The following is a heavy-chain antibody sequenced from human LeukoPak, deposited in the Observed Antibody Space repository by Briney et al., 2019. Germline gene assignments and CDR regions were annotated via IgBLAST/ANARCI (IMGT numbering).Heavy chain of an antibody. CDR2: VYYSGST. J-gene: IGHJ5*02. V-gene: IGHV4-30-4*07. CDR1: GDSISSGSYS. Sequence: SETLSLTCAVSGDSISSGSYSWSWIRQPPGKGPVWIGHVYYSGSTYYNPSFKSRVTMSVDRSKNQISLKVTSVTAADTAVYYCVREVPGSPNNWFDPWGQGTLVTVSS. CDR3: VREVPGSPNNWFDP.